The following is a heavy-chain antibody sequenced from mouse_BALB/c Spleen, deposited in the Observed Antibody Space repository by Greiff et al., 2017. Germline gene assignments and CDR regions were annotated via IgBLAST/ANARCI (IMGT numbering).Heavy chain of an antibody. CDR1: GYTFTDYN. V-gene: IGHV1S29*02. Sequence: VQLKQSGPELVKPGASVKISCKASGYTFTDYNMHWVKQSHGKSLEWIGYIYPYNGGTGYNQKFKSKATLTVDNSSSTAYMELRSLTSEDSAVYYCARHYDYDDAMDYWGQGTSVTVSS. D-gene: IGHD2-4*01. CDR3: ARHYDYDDAMDY. CDR2: IYPYNGGT. J-gene: IGHJ4*01.